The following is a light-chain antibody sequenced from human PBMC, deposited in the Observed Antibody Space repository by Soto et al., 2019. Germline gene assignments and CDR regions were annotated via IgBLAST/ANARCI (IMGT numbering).Light chain of an antibody. CDR3: QQYYSYPYT. Sequence: AIRMTQSPSSFSASTGDRVTITCLASQGISSYLAWYQQKPGQAPKLLLYAASTLQSGVPSRFSGSGSGTDFTLTISCLQSEDFATYYCQQYYSYPYTFGQGTKLEIK. CDR2: AAS. J-gene: IGKJ2*01. V-gene: IGKV1-8*01. CDR1: QGISSY.